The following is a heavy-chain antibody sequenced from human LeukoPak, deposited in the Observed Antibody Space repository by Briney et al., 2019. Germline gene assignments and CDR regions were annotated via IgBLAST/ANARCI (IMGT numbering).Heavy chain of an antibody. V-gene: IGHV4-30-4*01. CDR1: GGSISSGDYY. J-gene: IGHJ4*02. D-gene: IGHD2/OR15-2a*01. CDR2: IYCSGST. Sequence: SETLSLTCTVSGGSISSGDYYWSWIRQPPGKGLEWIGYIYCSGSTYYNPSLKSRVTISVGTSKNQFSLKLSSVTAADTAVYYCARAGDYFFDYWGQGTLVTVSS. CDR3: ARAGDYFFDY.